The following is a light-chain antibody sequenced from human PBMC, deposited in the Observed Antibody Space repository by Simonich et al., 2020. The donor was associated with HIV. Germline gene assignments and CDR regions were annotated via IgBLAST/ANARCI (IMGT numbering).Light chain of an antibody. J-gene: IGLJ2*01. CDR3: CAYAGSSTLV. CDR2: DVS. Sequence: QSALTQPASVSGSPGQSITISCTGISSDIANYNYVSWYQQHPVKAPKLMIYDVSKRPSGVSNRFSGSKSGNTASLTISGLQAEDEANYYCCAYAGSSTLVFGGGTKLTVL. V-gene: IGLV2-23*02. CDR1: SSDIANYNY.